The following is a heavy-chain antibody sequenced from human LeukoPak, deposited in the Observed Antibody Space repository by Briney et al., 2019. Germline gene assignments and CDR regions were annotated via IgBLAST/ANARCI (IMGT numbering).Heavy chain of an antibody. Sequence: GGSLRLSCADSGFTFSDYDMHWVRQAPGKGLEWVAIISFDGSDKYYADSVTGRFTISRDNSKNTLYLQMNSLRPDDTAVYYCAKGENYYYDSSTYSPPCDYWGQGTLVTVSS. CDR2: ISFDGSDK. D-gene: IGHD3-22*01. J-gene: IGHJ4*02. CDR3: AKGENYYYDSSTYSPPCDY. CDR1: GFTFSDYD. V-gene: IGHV3-30*18.